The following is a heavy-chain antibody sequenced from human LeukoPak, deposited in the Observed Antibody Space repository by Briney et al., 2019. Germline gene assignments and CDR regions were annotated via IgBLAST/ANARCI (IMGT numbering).Heavy chain of an antibody. CDR2: IYYSGST. Sequence: SETLSLTCSVSGGSISSSSYYWGWIRQPPGKGLEWIGSIYYSGSTYYNPSLRSRVTISVDTSMNQFSLNLSSVTAADTSVYYCARHGRSILVDAFDIWGQGTMVTVSS. V-gene: IGHV4-39*01. J-gene: IGHJ3*02. CDR3: ARHGRSILVDAFDI. CDR1: GGSISSSSYY. D-gene: IGHD3-22*01.